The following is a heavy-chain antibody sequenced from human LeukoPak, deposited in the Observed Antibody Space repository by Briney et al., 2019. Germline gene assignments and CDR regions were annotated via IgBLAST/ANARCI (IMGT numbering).Heavy chain of an antibody. V-gene: IGHV4-4*07. D-gene: IGHD2-15*01. CDR3: ARGGNGSRAFDY. Sequence: PSETLSLTCTVSGGSINSYYWSWIRQPAGKGLEWIGRIYTSGSTNYNPSLKSRVTISVDKSNNQFSLNLTSVTAADTAVYYCARGGNGSRAFDYWGQGTLVTVFS. J-gene: IGHJ4*02. CDR2: IYTSGST. CDR1: GGSINSYY.